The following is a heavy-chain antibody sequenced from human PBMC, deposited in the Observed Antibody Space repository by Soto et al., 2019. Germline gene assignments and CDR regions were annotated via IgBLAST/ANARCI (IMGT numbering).Heavy chain of an antibody. CDR3: AKESSNWPDATLLDY. CDR1: GFTFNSYA. Sequence: PGGSLRLSCEASGFTFNSYAMSWVRQAPGKGLEWVSAISGSGGTTYYAESVKGRFSISRDNSKNTLHLQMNSLRVEDTAVYYCAKESSNWPDATLLDYWGQGTLVTVSS. V-gene: IGHV3-23*01. D-gene: IGHD2-2*01. CDR2: ISGSGGTT. J-gene: IGHJ4*02.